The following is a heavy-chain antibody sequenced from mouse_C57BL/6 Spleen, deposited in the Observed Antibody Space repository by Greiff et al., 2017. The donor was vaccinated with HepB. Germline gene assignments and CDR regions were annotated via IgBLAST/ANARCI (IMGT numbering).Heavy chain of an antibody. V-gene: IGHV14-1*01. Sequence: VQLQQSGAELVRPGASVKLSCTASGFNIKDYYMHWVKQRPEQGLEWIGRIDPEDGDTEYAPKFQGKATMTADTSSNTAYLQLSSLTSEDTAVYCCTTPRDYDGYYNYAMDYWGQGTSVTVSS. J-gene: IGHJ4*01. CDR3: TTPRDYDGYYNYAMDY. CDR1: GFNIKDYY. D-gene: IGHD2-3*01. CDR2: IDPEDGDT.